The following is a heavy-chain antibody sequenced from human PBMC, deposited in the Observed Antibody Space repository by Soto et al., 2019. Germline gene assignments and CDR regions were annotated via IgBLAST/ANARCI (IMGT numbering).Heavy chain of an antibody. CDR3: AREEGVVARAFDY. CDR1: GFAFRSYG. Sequence: QVHLVESGGGVVQPGRSLRLSCEASGFAFRSYGMHWVRQAPGKGLEWVSLIWHDGSQKYYADSVKGRFTISRDNSKNTLQLQMRSLRAEDTAVDYGAREEGVVARAFDYWGQGTVVTVSS. CDR2: IWHDGSQK. V-gene: IGHV3-33*01. D-gene: IGHD2-15*01. J-gene: IGHJ4*02.